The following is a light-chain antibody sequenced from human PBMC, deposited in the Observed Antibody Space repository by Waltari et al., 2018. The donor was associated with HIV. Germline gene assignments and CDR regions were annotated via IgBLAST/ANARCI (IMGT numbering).Light chain of an antibody. CDR1: SSDVGGYNY. CDR2: DVS. Sequence: QSALTQPRSVSGSPGQSVTISCTGTSSDVGGYNYVSWYQQHPGKAPKRIIYDVSKRPSGVPDRFSGSKSGNMASLTISGLQAEDEADYYCCSYAGSYRGVFGGGTKLTVL. J-gene: IGLJ2*01. V-gene: IGLV2-11*01. CDR3: CSYAGSYRGV.